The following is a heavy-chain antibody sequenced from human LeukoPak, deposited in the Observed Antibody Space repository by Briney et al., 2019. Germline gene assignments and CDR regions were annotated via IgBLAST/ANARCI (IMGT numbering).Heavy chain of an antibody. J-gene: IGHJ4*02. V-gene: IGHV1-46*01. D-gene: IGHD4-11*01. CDR2: IDPSGGST. CDR3: ARDQDYLLPRFDS. CDR1: GYTFISYY. Sequence: ASVKVSCKASGYTFISYYIHWVRQAPGQGLEWMGIIDPSGGSTTYAQKFQGRVTVTRDTSTSTVYMELNSLRSDDTAIYYCARDQDYLLPRFDSWGQGTLVTVSS.